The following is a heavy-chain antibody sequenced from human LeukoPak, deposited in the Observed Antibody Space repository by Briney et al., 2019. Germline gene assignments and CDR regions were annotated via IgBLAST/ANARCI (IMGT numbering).Heavy chain of an antibody. J-gene: IGHJ4*02. Sequence: GWSLRLSCAASGFTFDDYAMHWVRQAPGKGLEWVSGISWNSGSIGYADSVKGRFTISRDNAKNSLYLQMNSLRAEDTALYYCAKDNGPHGEFPDYWGQGTLVTVSS. D-gene: IGHD3-10*01. CDR2: ISWNSGSI. V-gene: IGHV3-9*01. CDR1: GFTFDDYA. CDR3: AKDNGPHGEFPDY.